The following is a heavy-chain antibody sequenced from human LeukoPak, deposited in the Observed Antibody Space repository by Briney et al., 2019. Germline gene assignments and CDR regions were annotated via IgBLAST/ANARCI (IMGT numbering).Heavy chain of an antibody. J-gene: IGHJ4*02. CDR3: ARRKRDIAAAGTGFEY. V-gene: IGHV4-39*01. Sequence: SETLSLTCTVSGGSISSSIYYWVWIRQPPGKGLEWIGSIYYSGSTYYNPSLKSRVTISVDTSKNQFSLKLSSVTAADTAVYYCARRKRDIAAAGTGFEYWGQGTLVTLSS. CDR1: GGSISSSIYY. D-gene: IGHD6-13*01. CDR2: IYYSGST.